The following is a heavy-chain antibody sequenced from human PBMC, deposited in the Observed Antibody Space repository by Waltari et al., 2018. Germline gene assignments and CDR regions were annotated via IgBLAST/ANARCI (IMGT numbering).Heavy chain of an antibody. D-gene: IGHD3-3*01. Sequence: QVQLVQSGAEVKKPGASVKVSCKASGYTFTGYYIPWVRQAPGQGREWMGWINHHSGGANYAQRFLGRGTLTRDTPISTAYMELNSLRSDDTALYYCGREIGVSWRVVDYWGQGTLVTVSS. CDR3: GREIGVSWRVVDY. J-gene: IGHJ4*02. CDR1: GYTFTGYY. CDR2: INHHSGGA. V-gene: IGHV1-2*02.